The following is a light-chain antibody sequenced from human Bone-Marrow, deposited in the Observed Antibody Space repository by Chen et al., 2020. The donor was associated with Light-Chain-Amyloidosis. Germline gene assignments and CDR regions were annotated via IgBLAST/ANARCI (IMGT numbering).Light chain of an antibody. J-gene: IGLJ1*01. CDR2: DVS. Sequence: QSALTQPASVSGSPGQSITISCTGSSSDVGGYDYVSWYQQHPGKAPQLIIYDVSNRPSGVSDRFSGSKSGYTASLTISGLQADDEADYYSTSDTSSRTRVCGTGTKVTVI. V-gene: IGLV2-14*01. CDR3: TSDTSSRTRV. CDR1: SSDVGGYDY.